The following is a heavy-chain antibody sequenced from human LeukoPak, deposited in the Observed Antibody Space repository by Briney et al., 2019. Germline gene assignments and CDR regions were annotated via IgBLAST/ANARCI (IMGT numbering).Heavy chain of an antibody. V-gene: IGHV3-30*04. J-gene: IGHJ3*01. Sequence: GGSLRLSCAASGFTFSSYAMHWARQAPGKGLEWVAVISYDGSNKYYADSVKGRFTISRDNSKNTLYLQMNSLRAEDTAVYSCLKGYGWATFDVWGQGTMVTVSS. CDR3: LKGYGWATFDV. CDR2: ISYDGSNK. D-gene: IGHD5-18*01. CDR1: GFTFSSYA.